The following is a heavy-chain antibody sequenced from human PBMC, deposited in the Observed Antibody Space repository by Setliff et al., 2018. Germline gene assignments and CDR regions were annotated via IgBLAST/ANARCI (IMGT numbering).Heavy chain of an antibody. J-gene: IGHJ6*03. D-gene: IGHD1-26*01. CDR1: GYIFNTFG. V-gene: IGHV1-18*01. Sequence: ASVNVSCKASGYIFNTFGISWVRRAPGQGLEWIGWISPYNGDTKYAQKLQDRVTMTIDTSTSTAYVEVRSLRSDDTALYYCARSPPNRGVGQGHHMDVWGKGTSVTVSS. CDR3: ARSPPNRGVGQGHHMDV. CDR2: ISPYNGDT.